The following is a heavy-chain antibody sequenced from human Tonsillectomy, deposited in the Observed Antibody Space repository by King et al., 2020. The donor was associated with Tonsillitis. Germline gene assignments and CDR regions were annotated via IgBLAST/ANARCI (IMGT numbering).Heavy chain of an antibody. CDR2: IWYDGNNK. V-gene: IGHV3-33*08. CDR1: GFTFSSYG. D-gene: IGHD3-22*01. CDR3: ARENYYDSSGYYYGPWFDP. J-gene: IGHJ5*02. Sequence: VQLVESGGGVVQPGRSLRLSCAASGFTFSSYGMHWVRQAPGKGLEWVAVIWYDGNNKYYADSVKGRFTISRENSKNTLYLQMNSLRAEETAVYYCARENYYDSSGYYYGPWFDPWGQGTLVTVSS.